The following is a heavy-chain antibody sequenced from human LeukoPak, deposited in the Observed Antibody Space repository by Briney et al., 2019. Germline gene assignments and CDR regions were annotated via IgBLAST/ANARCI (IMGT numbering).Heavy chain of an antibody. CDR3: ARDLLERGIAVAFFDY. J-gene: IGHJ4*02. V-gene: IGHV1-69*04. CDR2: IIPIFGIA. CDR1: GGTFSSYA. D-gene: IGHD6-19*01. Sequence: ASVKVSCKASGGTFSSYAISWVRQAPGQGLEWMGRIIPIFGIANYAQKFQGRVTITADKSTSTAYMELSSLRSEDTAVYCCARDLLERGIAVAFFDYWGQGTLVTVPS.